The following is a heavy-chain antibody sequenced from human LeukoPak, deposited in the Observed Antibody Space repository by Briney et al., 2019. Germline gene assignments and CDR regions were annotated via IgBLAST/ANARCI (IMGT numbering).Heavy chain of an antibody. CDR3: ARDLGMGAFDI. J-gene: IGHJ3*02. V-gene: IGHV3-72*01. D-gene: IGHD7-27*01. CDR1: GFTFSDHY. CDR2: TRNKANSYTT. Sequence: PGGSLRLSCAASGFTFSDHYMYWVRQAPGKGLEWVGRTRNKANSYTTEYAASVKGRFTISRDDSKNSLYLQMNSLKTEDTAVYYCARDLGMGAFDIWGQGTMVTVSS.